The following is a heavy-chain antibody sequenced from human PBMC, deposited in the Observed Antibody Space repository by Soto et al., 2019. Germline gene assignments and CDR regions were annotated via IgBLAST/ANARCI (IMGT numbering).Heavy chain of an antibody. D-gene: IGHD1-1*01. Sequence: SETLSLTCTVSGASISGFYWSWIRKSAGKGLEWIRRIYATGTTDYNPSLKSRVMMSVDTSKKQFSLKLRSVTAADTAVYYCVRDGTKTLRDWFDPWGQGIAVTV. J-gene: IGHJ5*02. V-gene: IGHV4-4*07. CDR3: VRDGTKTLRDWFDP. CDR2: IYATGTT. CDR1: GASISGFY.